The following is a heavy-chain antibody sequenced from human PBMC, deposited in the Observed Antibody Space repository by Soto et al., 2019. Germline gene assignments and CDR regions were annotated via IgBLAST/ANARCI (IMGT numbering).Heavy chain of an antibody. V-gene: IGHV4-34*01. CDR2: INHRGSS. Sequence: SETLSLTWTVSDGSISNFYWSWIRQPPGKGLEWIGEINHRGSSDYNPSLKSRVTISIDASKNHVTLELTSVTAADTAVYYCASSDNSNPVYRVDLWGQRTSVTVYS. D-gene: IGHD6-13*01. CDR3: ASSDNSNPVYRVDL. J-gene: IGHJ6*02. CDR1: DGSISNFY.